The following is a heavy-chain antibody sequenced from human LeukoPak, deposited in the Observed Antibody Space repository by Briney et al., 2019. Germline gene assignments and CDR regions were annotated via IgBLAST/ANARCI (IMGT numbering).Heavy chain of an antibody. CDR3: ARAGPYCSSTSCYPSWFDP. D-gene: IGHD2-2*01. CDR1: GGSFSGYY. CDR2: INHSGST. J-gene: IGHJ5*02. V-gene: IGHV4-34*01. Sequence: SETLSLTCAVYGGSFSGYYWSWIRQPPGKGLEWIGKINHSGSTNYNPSLRSRVTISVDTSKTQFSLKLSSVTAANTAVYYCARAGPYCSSTSCYPSWFDPWGQGTLVTVSS.